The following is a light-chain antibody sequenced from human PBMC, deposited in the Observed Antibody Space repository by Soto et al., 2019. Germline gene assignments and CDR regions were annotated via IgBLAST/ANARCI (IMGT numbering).Light chain of an antibody. J-gene: IGLJ3*02. CDR3: QSYDSSLSGGV. V-gene: IGLV1-40*01. CDR2: VDN. CDR1: SSNIGAGYD. Sequence: QSVLTQPPSVSGALGQRVTISCTGSSSNIGAGYDVHWYQQLPGTAPKLLIYVDNTRPSGVPDRFSGSMSGTSASLAITGLQAEDEADYYCQSYDSSLSGGVFGGGTKLTVL.